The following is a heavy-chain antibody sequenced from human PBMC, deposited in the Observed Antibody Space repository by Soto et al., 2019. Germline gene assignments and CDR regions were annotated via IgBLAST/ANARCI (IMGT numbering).Heavy chain of an antibody. CDR3: ARDVPITMVRGANWFDP. J-gene: IGHJ5*02. Sequence: GASVKVSCKASGYTFTSYGISWVRQAPGQGLEWMGGIITIYGTTNYAQKFQGRVTITADESTSTAYMELSSLRSEDTAVYYCARDVPITMVRGANWFDPWGQGTLVTVSS. D-gene: IGHD3-10*01. V-gene: IGHV1-69*13. CDR1: GYTFTSYG. CDR2: IITIYGTT.